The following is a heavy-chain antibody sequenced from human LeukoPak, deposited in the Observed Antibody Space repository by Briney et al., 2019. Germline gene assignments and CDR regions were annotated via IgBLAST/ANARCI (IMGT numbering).Heavy chain of an antibody. CDR3: ARGGRDGYPA. J-gene: IGHJ5*02. CDR1: GGTFSSYA. V-gene: IGHV1-69*05. CDR2: IIPIFGTA. D-gene: IGHD5-24*01. Sequence: GASVKVSCKASGGTFSSYAISWVRQAPGQGLEWMGGIIPIFGTANYARKFQGRVTITTDESTSTAYMELSSLRSEDTAVYYCARGGRDGYPAWGQGTLVTVSS.